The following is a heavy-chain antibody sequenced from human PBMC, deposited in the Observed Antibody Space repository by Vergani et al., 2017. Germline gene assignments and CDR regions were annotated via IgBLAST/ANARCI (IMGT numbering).Heavy chain of an antibody. D-gene: IGHD3-22*01. CDR2: INPSGGST. V-gene: IGHV1-46*01. CDR3: ARDPNYYDSDAGGFDI. Sequence: QVQLVQSGAEVKKPGASVKVSCKASGYTFTSYYMHWVRQAPGQGLEWMGIINPSGGSTSYAQKLQGRVTMTRDTSTSTVYMELSSLRSEDTAVYYCARDPNYYDSDAGGFDIWGQGTMVTVSS. CDR1: GYTFTSYY. J-gene: IGHJ3*02.